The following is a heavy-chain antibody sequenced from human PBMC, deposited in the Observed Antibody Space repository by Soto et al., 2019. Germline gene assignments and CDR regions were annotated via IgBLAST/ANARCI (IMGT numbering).Heavy chain of an antibody. Sequence: QVQLVQSGAEVKKPGASVKVSCKTSGYTFSSYGIDWVRQAPGQGLEWMGWISTYNVDTKYADKFQGRLTMSSDTSTTTAFMELRRLRSDDTAVYYCVRGGFAYGYLDYWGQGTLVTVSS. J-gene: IGHJ4*02. D-gene: IGHD5-18*01. CDR1: GYTFSSYG. CDR3: VRGGFAYGYLDY. V-gene: IGHV1-18*01. CDR2: ISTYNVDT.